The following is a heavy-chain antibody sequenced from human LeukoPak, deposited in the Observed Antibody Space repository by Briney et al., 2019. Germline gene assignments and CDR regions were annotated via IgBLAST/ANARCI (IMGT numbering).Heavy chain of an antibody. CDR2: MYYNGDMSHSENT. CDR1: GGSINLSGYY. Sequence: PSETLSLTCTVSGGSINLSGYYWGWIRQSSGKGLEWIGSMYYNGDMSHSENTYYNPSLKSRVTISGDMSRRQFSLHLRSVTAADTAVYYCARDAYSFNSGTYYAFDTWGQGTRVTVSS. V-gene: IGHV4-39*07. CDR3: ARDAYSFNSGTYYAFDT. D-gene: IGHD3-10*01. J-gene: IGHJ5*02.